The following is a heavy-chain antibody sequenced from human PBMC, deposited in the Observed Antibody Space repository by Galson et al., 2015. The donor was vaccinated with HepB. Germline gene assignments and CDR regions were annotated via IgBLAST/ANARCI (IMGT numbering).Heavy chain of an antibody. D-gene: IGHD3-9*01. J-gene: IGHJ4*02. CDR3: AREEILTGYYDY. V-gene: IGHV3-21*01. CDR1: GFTFSSYS. CDR2: ISSSSYI. Sequence: SLRLSCAASGFTFSSYSMNWVRQAPGKGLEWVSSISSSSYIYYADSVKGRFTISRDNAKNSLYLQMNSLRAEDTAVYYCAREEILTGYYDYWGQGTLVTVSS.